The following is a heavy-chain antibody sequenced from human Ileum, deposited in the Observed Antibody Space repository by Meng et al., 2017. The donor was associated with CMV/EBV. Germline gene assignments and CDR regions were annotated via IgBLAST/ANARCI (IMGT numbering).Heavy chain of an antibody. J-gene: IGHJ4*02. CDR1: GFTFSDHW. D-gene: IGHD2-2*01. V-gene: IGHV3-23*01. Sequence: GESLKISCAASGFTFSDHWMHWVRQVPGKGLEWVSAISASGGSTYYADSVRGRFTISRDDSKNTLYLQMSSLGAEATALYYCARSRGCSSTSCYPDYWGQGTLVTVSS. CDR2: ISASGGST. CDR3: ARSRGCSSTSCYPDY.